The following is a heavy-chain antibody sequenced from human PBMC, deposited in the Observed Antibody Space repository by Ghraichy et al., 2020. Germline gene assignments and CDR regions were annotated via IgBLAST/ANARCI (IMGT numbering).Heavy chain of an antibody. D-gene: IGHD7-27*01. Sequence: GALRLSCAASGFIFSDYYMSWIRQTPGKAPEWLSYISSTGETIYYRDSVKGRFTISRDNAKNSLYLQMNSLRAEDTAVYYCARDLTGNDYWGQGTLVTVSS. CDR3: ARDLTGNDY. J-gene: IGHJ4*02. CDR1: GFIFSDYY. CDR2: ISSTGETI. V-gene: IGHV3-11*01.